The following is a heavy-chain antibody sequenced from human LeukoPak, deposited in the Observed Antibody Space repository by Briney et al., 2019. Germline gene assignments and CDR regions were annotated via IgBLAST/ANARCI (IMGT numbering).Heavy chain of an antibody. Sequence: PSETLSLTCTVSGGSISSGDYSWSWIRQPPGKGLEWIGYIYYSGSTYYNPSLKSRVTISVDTSKNRFSLKLSSVTAADTAVYYCAREVVSDYYFDYWGQGTLVTVSS. CDR3: AREVVSDYYFDY. D-gene: IGHD5/OR15-5a*01. V-gene: IGHV4-30-4*01. CDR1: GGSISSGDYS. J-gene: IGHJ4*02. CDR2: IYYSGST.